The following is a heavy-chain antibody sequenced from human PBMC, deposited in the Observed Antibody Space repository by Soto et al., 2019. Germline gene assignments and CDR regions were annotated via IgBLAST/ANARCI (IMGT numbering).Heavy chain of an antibody. J-gene: IGHJ4*02. Sequence: GESLKISCKASGYTFTDAWIGWVRQMPGKGLEWMGIVYPGDSQTRYNPSFQGQITISADKSITTAYLQWTSLKASDSAMYYCARQTGYWGQGTLVTVSS. CDR3: ARQTGY. CDR2: VYPGDSQT. V-gene: IGHV5-51*01. CDR1: GYTFTDAW.